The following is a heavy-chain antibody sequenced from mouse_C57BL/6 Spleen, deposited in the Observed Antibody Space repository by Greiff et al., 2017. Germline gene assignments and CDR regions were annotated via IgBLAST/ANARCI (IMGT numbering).Heavy chain of an antibody. CDR2: INPSSGYT. D-gene: IGHD2-4*01. Sequence: VQLQESGAELAKPGASVKLSCKASGYTFTSYWMHWVKQRPGQGLEWIGYINPSSGYTKYNQKFKDKATLTADKSSSTAYMQLSSLTYEDSAVYYCARYDYPLYYAMDYWGQGTSVTVSS. V-gene: IGHV1-7*01. CDR1: GYTFTSYW. J-gene: IGHJ4*01. CDR3: ARYDYPLYYAMDY.